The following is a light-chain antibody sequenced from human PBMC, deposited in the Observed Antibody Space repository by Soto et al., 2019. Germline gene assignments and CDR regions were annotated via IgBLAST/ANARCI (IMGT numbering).Light chain of an antibody. CDR3: QQYGSSPLT. V-gene: IGKV3-20*01. CDR2: GAS. Sequence: GERATLSCRASQSVSSSDVAWYQQKPGQAPRRLIYGASSRATGIPDRVSGSGSGTDCTLTISRLEPEDFAVYYCQQYGSSPLTFGGGTKMDIK. J-gene: IGKJ4*01. CDR1: QSVSSSD.